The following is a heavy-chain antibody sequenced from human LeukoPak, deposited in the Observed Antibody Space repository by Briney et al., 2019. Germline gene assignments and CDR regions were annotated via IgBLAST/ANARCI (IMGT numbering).Heavy chain of an antibody. Sequence: GGSLRLSCVASGFTFKNFAMHWVRQAPGKGLEYVSALRRDGATTYYADSVKGRFIISRDNSKNTVYLQMGSLRGEDMGVYYCARARRSGQQSYYFDYWGQGTPVTVSS. J-gene: IGHJ4*02. D-gene: IGHD6-19*01. CDR3: ARARRSGQQSYYFDY. V-gene: IGHV3-64*02. CDR1: GFTFKNFA. CDR2: LRRDGATT.